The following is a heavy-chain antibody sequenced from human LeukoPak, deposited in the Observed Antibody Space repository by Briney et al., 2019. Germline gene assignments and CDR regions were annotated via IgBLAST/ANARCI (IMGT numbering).Heavy chain of an antibody. CDR3: AKDFSPFGYFDY. CDR2: ISGSGGST. J-gene: IGHJ4*02. D-gene: IGHD3-16*01. CDR1: GFTFSSYA. Sequence: PGGSLRLSCAASGFTFSSYAMSWVRQAPGKGLEWVSAISGSGGSTFYADSVQGRFTISRDNAKNTLYLEMKSLRADDTVVYYCAKDFSPFGYFDYWGQGTQVTVSS. V-gene: IGHV3-23*01.